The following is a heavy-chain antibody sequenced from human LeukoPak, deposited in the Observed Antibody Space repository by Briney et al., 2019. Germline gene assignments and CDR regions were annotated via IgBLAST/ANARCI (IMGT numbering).Heavy chain of an antibody. V-gene: IGHV4-59*01. D-gene: IGHD1-26*01. CDR2: IYYSGST. Sequence: SETLSLTCTVSGGSISSYYWSWIRQPPGKGLEWIGYIYYSGSTNYNPSLKSRVTISVDTSKNQFSLKLSSVTAADTAVYYCARDGWEPNDAFDIWGQGTMVTVSS. CDR1: GGSISSYY. J-gene: IGHJ3*02. CDR3: ARDGWEPNDAFDI.